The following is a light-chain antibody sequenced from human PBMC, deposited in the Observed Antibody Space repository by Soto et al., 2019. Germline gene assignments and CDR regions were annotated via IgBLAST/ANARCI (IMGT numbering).Light chain of an antibody. V-gene: IGKV3-11*01. J-gene: IGKJ5*01. Sequence: EIVLAQSPATLSLSPGERATLSCRASQSASIYLAWYQQKPGQAPRLLIYDASNRATGIPARFSGSGSGTDFTLTISSLEPEDFAVYYCQQRSNWPPKITFGQGTRLEIK. CDR3: QQRSNWPPKIT. CDR1: QSASIY. CDR2: DAS.